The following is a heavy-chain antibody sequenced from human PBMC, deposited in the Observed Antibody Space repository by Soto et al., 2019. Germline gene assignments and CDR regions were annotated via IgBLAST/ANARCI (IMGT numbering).Heavy chain of an antibody. J-gene: IGHJ5*02. CDR3: ARLGAYYQSLDP. D-gene: IGHD2-21*01. CDR2: IYYAGTT. Sequence: SETLSLTCTLSGGSISDFLWTWIRQSPGKGLEWIGYIYYAGTTSYNPSLKSRATISLETSKSQFSLRLTSVTAADTAVYYCARLGAYYQSLDPWGPGTLVTVSS. CDR1: GGSISDFL. V-gene: IGHV4-59*08.